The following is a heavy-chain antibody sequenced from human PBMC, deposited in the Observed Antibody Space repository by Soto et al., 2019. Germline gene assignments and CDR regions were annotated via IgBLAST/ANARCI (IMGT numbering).Heavy chain of an antibody. Sequence: SEALSLTCAVYGGSFSGYYWSWIRQPPGKGLEWIGEINHSGSTNYNPSLKSRVTISVDTSKNQFSLKLSSVTAADTAVYYCAKYSSSSSFRAAFDIWGQGTMVTVSS. CDR2: INHSGST. CDR3: AKYSSSSSFRAAFDI. V-gene: IGHV4-34*01. CDR1: GGSFSGYY. J-gene: IGHJ3*02. D-gene: IGHD6-6*01.